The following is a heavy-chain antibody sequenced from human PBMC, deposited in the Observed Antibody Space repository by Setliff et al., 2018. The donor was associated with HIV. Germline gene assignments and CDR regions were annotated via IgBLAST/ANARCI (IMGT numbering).Heavy chain of an antibody. CDR1: SGTFDGYY. J-gene: IGHJ1*01. Sequence: PSETLSLTCAVYSGTFDGYYWSWVRQPPGKGLEWIAEINHVGSNNYNPSFNSQVSISEDTTNQQFSLRLSSVPSSDTAVYYCARVRWGAMTTVTYPFRLWGQDTLVTVSS. CDR3: ARVRWGAMTTVTYPFRL. CDR2: INHVGSN. D-gene: IGHD4-17*01. V-gene: IGHV4-34*01.